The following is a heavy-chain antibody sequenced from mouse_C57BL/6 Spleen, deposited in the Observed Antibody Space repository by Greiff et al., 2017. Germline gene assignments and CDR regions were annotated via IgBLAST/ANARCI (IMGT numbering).Heavy chain of an antibody. CDR1: GYTFTSYW. Sequence: QVQLQQPGAELVKPGASVKMSCKASGYTFTSYWITWVKQRPGQGLEWIGDIYPGSGSTNYNEKFKSKATLTVDTSSSTAYMQLSSLTSEDSAVYYCSRIDYGDYYAMDYWGQGTSVTVSS. CDR3: SRIDYGDYYAMDY. CDR2: IYPGSGST. V-gene: IGHV1-55*01. J-gene: IGHJ4*01. D-gene: IGHD2-4*01.